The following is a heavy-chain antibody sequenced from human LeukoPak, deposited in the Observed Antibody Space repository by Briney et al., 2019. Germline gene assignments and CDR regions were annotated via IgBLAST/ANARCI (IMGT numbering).Heavy chain of an antibody. J-gene: IGHJ4*02. CDR3: AKTGGVRGVPWDY. Sequence: GGSLRLSCAASGFTFGIYGMHWVRQVPGKGLEWVAVIWYDGSNKYYADSVKGRFTISRDNSKNTLYLQMNSLRAEDTAVYYCAKTGGVRGVPWDYWGQGTLVTVSS. D-gene: IGHD3-10*01. CDR2: IWYDGSNK. CDR1: GFTFGIYG. V-gene: IGHV3-33*06.